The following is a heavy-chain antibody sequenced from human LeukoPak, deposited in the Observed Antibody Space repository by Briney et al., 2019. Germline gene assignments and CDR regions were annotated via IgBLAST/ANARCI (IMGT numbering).Heavy chain of an antibody. V-gene: IGHV3-53*01. J-gene: IGHJ4*02. CDR2: IYSGGST. D-gene: IGHD3-22*01. CDR3: ARDHLSGYYLDY. Sequence: GGSLRLSCAASGFTVSSNYMSWVRQAPGKGLEWVSVIYSGGSTYYADSVKGRFTISRDNSKNTLYLQMNSLRAEDTAVYYCARDHLSGYYLDYWGQGTLVTVSS. CDR1: GFTVSSNY.